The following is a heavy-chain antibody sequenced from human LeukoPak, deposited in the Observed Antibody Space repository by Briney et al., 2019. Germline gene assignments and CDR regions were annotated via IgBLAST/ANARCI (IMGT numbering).Heavy chain of an antibody. J-gene: IGHJ4*02. D-gene: IGHD6-6*01. CDR1: GYTFPSYF. CDR3: ARTTARRFDY. CDR2: INPTGGST. V-gene: IGHV1-46*01. Sequence: ASVKVSCKASGYTFPSYFMHWVRQAPGQGLEWMGIINPTGGSTTYAQKFQGRVTMTRDTSTSTVYMELSSLRSDDTAVYYCARTTARRFDYWGQGTLVTVS.